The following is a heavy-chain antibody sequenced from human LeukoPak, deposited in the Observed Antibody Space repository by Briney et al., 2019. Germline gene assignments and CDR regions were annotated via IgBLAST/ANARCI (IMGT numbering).Heavy chain of an antibody. V-gene: IGHV5-51*01. J-gene: IGHJ4*02. D-gene: IGHD6-19*01. Sequence: GESLKISCKGSGYSFTSYWIGWVRQMPGKGLEWMGIIYLGDSDTRYSPSFQGQIIISADKSISTAYLQWSSLKASDTAIYYCARHSSYTSGWPLDYWGQGTLVTVSS. CDR3: ARHSSYTSGWPLDY. CDR2: IYLGDSDT. CDR1: GYSFTSYW.